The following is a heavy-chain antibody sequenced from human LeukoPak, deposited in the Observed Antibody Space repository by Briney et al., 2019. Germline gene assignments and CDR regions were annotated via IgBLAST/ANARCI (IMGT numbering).Heavy chain of an antibody. CDR2: INYSGST. J-gene: IGHJ4*02. CDR3: ARARLSIVRGITNFDY. V-gene: IGHV4-39*01. CDR1: GGSISSSTYY. D-gene: IGHD3-10*01. Sequence: PSETLSLTCTVSGGSISSSTYYWGWIRQPPGKGLEWIGSINYSGSTFYNPSLKSRVTISVDTPKNQFSLILSSVTAADTAVYFCARARLSIVRGITNFDYWGQGTVVTVSS.